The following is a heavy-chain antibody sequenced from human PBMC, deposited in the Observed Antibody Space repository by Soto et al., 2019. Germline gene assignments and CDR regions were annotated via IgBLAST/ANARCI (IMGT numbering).Heavy chain of an antibody. CDR1: GFTFSSYG. Sequence: HPGGSLRLSCAASGFTFSSYGMHWVRQAPGKGLEWVAVIWDDGSNKYYADSVKGRFTISRDNSKNTLYLQMNSLRAEDTAVYYCAKPHPYGSSTSCYFYWGQGTLVTVSS. D-gene: IGHD2-2*01. J-gene: IGHJ4*02. CDR2: IWDDGSNK. CDR3: AKPHPYGSSTSCYFY. V-gene: IGHV3-33*06.